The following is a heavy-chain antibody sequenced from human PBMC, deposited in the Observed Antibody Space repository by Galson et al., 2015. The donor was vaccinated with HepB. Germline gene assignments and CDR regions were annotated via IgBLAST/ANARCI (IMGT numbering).Heavy chain of an antibody. Sequence: SETLSLTCAVSGGSINSFYWSWIRHPPWRGLEWVGYIFHNGDTNYNPSLKNRVTISLDTSKNQFSLRLTSVTAADTAVYYCARDRFYFDYWGQGTLVTVSS. CDR1: GGSINSFY. V-gene: IGHV4-59*01. CDR3: ARDRFYFDY. J-gene: IGHJ4*02. CDR2: IFHNGDT.